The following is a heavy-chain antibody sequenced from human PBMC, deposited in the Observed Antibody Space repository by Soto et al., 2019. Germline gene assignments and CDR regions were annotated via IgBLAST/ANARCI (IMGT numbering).Heavy chain of an antibody. D-gene: IGHD2-15*01. V-gene: IGHV6-1*01. Sequence: SQTLSLTCAISGDRVSSNSAAWNWIRQSPSRGLEWLGRTYYRSKWYNDYAVSVKSRITINPDTSKNQFSLQLNSVTPEDTAVYYCARAVVAAVWQSDYYYGMDVWGQGTTVTVSS. CDR3: ARAVVAAVWQSDYYYGMDV. J-gene: IGHJ6*02. CDR1: GDRVSSNSAA. CDR2: TYYRSKWYN.